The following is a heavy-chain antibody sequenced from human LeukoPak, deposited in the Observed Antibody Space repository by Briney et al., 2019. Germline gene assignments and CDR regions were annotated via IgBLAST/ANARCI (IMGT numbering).Heavy chain of an antibody. Sequence: VASVKVSCKASGYTFTGYYMHWVRQAPGQGLEWMGWINPFSDGSNYAPKFQGRVTMTRDTSINTAYMELTRLRSDDTAVYYCARDSGYSSGWGKPDASDIWGQGTMVIVSS. D-gene: IGHD6-19*01. J-gene: IGHJ3*02. CDR2: INPFSDGS. V-gene: IGHV1-2*02. CDR1: GYTFTGYY. CDR3: ARDSGYSSGWGKPDASDI.